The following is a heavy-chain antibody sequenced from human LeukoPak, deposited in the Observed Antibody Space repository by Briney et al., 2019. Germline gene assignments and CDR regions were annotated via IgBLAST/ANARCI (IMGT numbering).Heavy chain of an antibody. D-gene: IGHD3-22*01. V-gene: IGHV3-21*01. Sequence: GGSLRLSCAASGFTFSSYSMNWVRQAPGKGLEWVSSISSSSSYIYYADSVKGRFTISRDNAKNTLYLQMNSLRAEDTAVYYCARDTVHSSGYYPPGYWGQGTLVTVSS. CDR2: ISSSSSYI. CDR3: ARDTVHSSGYYPPGY. J-gene: IGHJ4*02. CDR1: GFTFSSYS.